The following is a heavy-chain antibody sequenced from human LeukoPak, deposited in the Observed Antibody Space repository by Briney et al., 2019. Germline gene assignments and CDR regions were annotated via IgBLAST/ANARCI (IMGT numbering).Heavy chain of an antibody. J-gene: IGHJ4*02. CDR3: ATTHIDGYNSGQRVY. D-gene: IGHD5-24*01. Sequence: GGSLRLSCAASGFTFSSYAMHWVRQAPGKGLEWVAVISYDGSNKYYADSVKGLFTISRDNSKNTLYLQMNSLRAEDTAVYYCATTHIDGYNSGQRVYWGQGTLVTVSS. V-gene: IGHV3-30-3*01. CDR2: ISYDGSNK. CDR1: GFTFSSYA.